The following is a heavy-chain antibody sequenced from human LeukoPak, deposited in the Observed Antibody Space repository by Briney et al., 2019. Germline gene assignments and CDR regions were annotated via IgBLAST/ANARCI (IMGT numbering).Heavy chain of an antibody. J-gene: IGHJ4*02. Sequence: PGGSLRLSCAASGFTFSTYSMNWVRQAPGKGLEWVSYISSSGSTIYYADSVKGRFTISRDNAKNSLYLQMNSLRAEDTAVYYCARGSTYYGSSGQVPFDYWGQGTLVTVSS. V-gene: IGHV3-48*01. D-gene: IGHD3-22*01. CDR1: GFTFSTYS. CDR3: ARGSTYYGSSGQVPFDY. CDR2: ISSSGSTI.